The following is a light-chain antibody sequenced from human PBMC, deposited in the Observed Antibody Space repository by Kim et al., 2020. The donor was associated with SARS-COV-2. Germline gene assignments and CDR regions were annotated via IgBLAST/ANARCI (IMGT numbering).Light chain of an antibody. CDR3: QSYDSSNPVI. J-gene: IGLJ2*01. CDR2: EDM. V-gene: IGLV6-57*01. Sequence: KTIIIACTRSSGSIASNFGQWYKQRPGRSPTTVIYEDMQRPSEVPDRFSGSIDSSSNSASLTISRLQTEDEADYYCQSYDSSNPVIFGGGTQLTVL. CDR1: SGSIASNF.